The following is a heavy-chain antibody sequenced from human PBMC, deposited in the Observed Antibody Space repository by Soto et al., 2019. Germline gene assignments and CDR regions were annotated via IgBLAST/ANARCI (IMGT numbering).Heavy chain of an antibody. CDR2: ISSSSSYI. V-gene: IGHV3-21*01. CDR1: GFTFSGYS. D-gene: IGHD5-18*01. Sequence: GSLRLSCTGSGFTFSGYSMNWVRQAPGKGLEWVSSISSSSSYIYYADSVKGRFTISRDNAKNSLYLQMNSLRAEDKAVYSCARGVDTAMLTLGYWGQGTLVTVSS. CDR3: ARGVDTAMLTLGY. J-gene: IGHJ4*02.